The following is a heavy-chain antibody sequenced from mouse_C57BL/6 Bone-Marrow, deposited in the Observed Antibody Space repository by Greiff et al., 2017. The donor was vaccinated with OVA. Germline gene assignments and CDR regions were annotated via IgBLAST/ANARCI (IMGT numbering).Heavy chain of an antibody. CDR3: TTYWPRFWFAY. CDR2: IDPENGDT. CDR1: GFNIKDDY. J-gene: IGHJ3*01. V-gene: IGHV14-4*01. D-gene: IGHD6-1*01. Sequence: EVKLQQSGAELVRPGASVKLSCTASGFNIKDDYMHWVKQRPEQGLEWIGWIDPENGDTEYASKFQGKATITADTSSNTAYLQLSSLTSEDTAVYYCTTYWPRFWFAYWGQGTLVTVSA.